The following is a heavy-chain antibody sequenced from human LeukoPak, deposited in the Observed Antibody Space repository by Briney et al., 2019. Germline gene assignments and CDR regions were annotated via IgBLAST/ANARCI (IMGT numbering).Heavy chain of an antibody. CDR1: GYTFTGYY. V-gene: IGHV1-2*02. Sequence: ASVKVSCKASGYTFTGYYMHWVRQAPGQGLEWMGWINPNIGDASYAQKFQDRVTMTRDRSINTVYMELSRLTSDDTAVYYCARMALDGGDSIGFDSWGQGTLVTVSS. CDR2: INPNIGDA. J-gene: IGHJ5*01. CDR3: ARMALDGGDSIGFDS. D-gene: IGHD2-21*02.